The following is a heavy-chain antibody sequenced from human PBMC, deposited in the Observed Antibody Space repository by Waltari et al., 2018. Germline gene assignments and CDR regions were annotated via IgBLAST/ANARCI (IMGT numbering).Heavy chain of an antibody. V-gene: IGHV4-59*01. Sequence: QVQLLVSGPGLVKRSETLSLTRSVSGRSIRCYHSRWNGPTTGKGLLWSGYIYYSGSTTHHPCLKRRVTISVDTSKNQCSLKLSSVTAADTAVYYCARVSEVGYSGYEYYFDYWGQGTLVTVSS. CDR2: IYYSGST. CDR3: ARVSEVGYSGYEYYFDY. D-gene: IGHD5-12*01. CDR1: GRSIRCYH. J-gene: IGHJ4*02.